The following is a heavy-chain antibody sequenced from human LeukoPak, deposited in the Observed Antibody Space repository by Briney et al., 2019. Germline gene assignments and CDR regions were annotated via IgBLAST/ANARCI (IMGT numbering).Heavy chain of an antibody. CDR2: ISAYNGNT. J-gene: IGHJ1*01. Sequence: ASVKVSCKASGYTFTSCGISWVRQAPGQGLEWMGWISAYNGNTNYAQKLQGRVTMTTDTSTSTAYMELRSLRSDDTAVYYCARGRVTMVRGVIIKAEYFQHWGQGTLVTVSS. V-gene: IGHV1-18*04. D-gene: IGHD3-10*01. CDR1: GYTFTSCG. CDR3: ARGRVTMVRGVIIKAEYFQH.